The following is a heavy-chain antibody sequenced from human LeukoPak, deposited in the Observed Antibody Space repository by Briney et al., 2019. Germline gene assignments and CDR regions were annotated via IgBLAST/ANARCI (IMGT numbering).Heavy chain of an antibody. D-gene: IGHD3-3*01. Sequence: SETLSLTCAVSGYSISSGYYWGWIRQPPGKGLEWIGSIYHSGSTYYNPSLKSRVTISVDTSKNQFSLKLSSVTAADTAVYYCARGTNDYDFWSGYQWELDIWGQGTMVTVSS. J-gene: IGHJ3*02. V-gene: IGHV4-38-2*01. CDR2: IYHSGST. CDR3: ARGTNDYDFWSGYQWELDI. CDR1: GYSISSGYY.